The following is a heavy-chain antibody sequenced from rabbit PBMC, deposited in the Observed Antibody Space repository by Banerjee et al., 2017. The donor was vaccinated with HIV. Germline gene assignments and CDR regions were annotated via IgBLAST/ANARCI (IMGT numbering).Heavy chain of an antibody. CDR1: GFSFNNKYV. CDR3: ARGGDWGTRLDL. Sequence: QEQLEESGGDLVKPEGSLTLTCTASGFSFNNKYVMCWVRQAPGKGLELIGCINSSSRNVVYATWAKGRFTISKTSWTTVTLQMTSLTAADTATYFCARGGDWGTRLDLWGPGTLVTVS. CDR2: INSSSRNV. J-gene: IGHJ3*01. D-gene: IGHD3-1*01. V-gene: IGHV1S45*01.